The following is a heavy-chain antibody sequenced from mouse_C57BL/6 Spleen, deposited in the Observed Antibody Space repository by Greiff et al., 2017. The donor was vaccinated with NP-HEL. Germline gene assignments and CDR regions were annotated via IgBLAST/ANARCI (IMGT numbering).Heavy chain of an antibody. V-gene: IGHV1-52*01. CDR3: ERQDWDGWYFDV. Sequence: VQLQQSGAELVRPGSSVKLSCKASGYTFTSYWMHWVKQRPIQGLEWIGNIYPSDSETHYNQKFKDKATLTVDKSSSTAYMQLSSLTSEDSAVYVCERQDWDGWYFDVWGTGTTVTVSS. CDR2: IYPSDSET. D-gene: IGHD4-1*01. J-gene: IGHJ1*03. CDR1: GYTFTSYW.